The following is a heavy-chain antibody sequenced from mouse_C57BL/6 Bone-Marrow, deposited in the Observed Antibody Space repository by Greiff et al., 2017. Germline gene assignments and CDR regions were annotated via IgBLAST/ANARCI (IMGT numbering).Heavy chain of an antibody. CDR2: IRNKANNHAT. Sequence: EVKLMESGGGLVQPGGSMKLSCAASGFTFSDAWMDWVRQSPETGLEWVAEIRNKANNHATYYAESVKGRFTISRDDSKSSVYLQMNSLRAEDTGIYYCTRSPTTVVFHYWYFDVWGTGTTVTVSS. CDR3: TRSPTTVVFHYWYFDV. V-gene: IGHV6-6*01. CDR1: GFTFSDAW. J-gene: IGHJ1*03. D-gene: IGHD1-1*01.